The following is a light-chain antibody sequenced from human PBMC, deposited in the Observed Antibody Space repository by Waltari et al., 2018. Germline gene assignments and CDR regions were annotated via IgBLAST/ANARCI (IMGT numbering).Light chain of an antibody. V-gene: IGLV2-11*01. CDR1: SSDVGGYNY. CDR2: DVS. Sequence: QSALTQPRPVSGSPGQSVTISCTGTSSDVGGYNYVSWYQQHPGKAPKLMIYDVSKRPSGVPDRFSGSKSGNTASLTISGLQAEDEADYYCCSYAGSSPGVFGGGTKLTVL. CDR3: CSYAGSSPGV. J-gene: IGLJ2*01.